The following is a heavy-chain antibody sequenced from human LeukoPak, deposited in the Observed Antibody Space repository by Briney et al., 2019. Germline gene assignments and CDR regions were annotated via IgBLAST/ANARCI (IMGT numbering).Heavy chain of an antibody. Sequence: PGGSLRLSCAASGFTFSNYDMHWVRQAPGKGLEWVAVISYDGSNKYYADSVKGRFTISRDNSKNTLYLQMNSLRAEDTAVYYCAVRGGLTGGYYYMDVWGKGTTVTVSS. CDR1: GFTFSNYD. CDR3: AVRGGLTGGYYYMDV. CDR2: ISYDGSNK. J-gene: IGHJ6*03. V-gene: IGHV3-30*19. D-gene: IGHD7-27*01.